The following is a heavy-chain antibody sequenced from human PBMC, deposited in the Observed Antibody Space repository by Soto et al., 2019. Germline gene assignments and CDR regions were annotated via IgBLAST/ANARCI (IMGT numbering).Heavy chain of an antibody. V-gene: IGHV1-2*04. J-gene: IGHJ6*02. CDR2: INPNSGGT. Sequence: ASVKVSCKASGYTFTGYYMHWVRQAPGQGLEWMGWINPNSGGTNYAQKFQGWVTMTRDTSISTAYMELSRLRSDDTAVYYCARDSFIAAAELAGDYYYGMDVWGQGTTVTV. CDR1: GYTFTGYY. CDR3: ARDSFIAAAELAGDYYYGMDV. D-gene: IGHD6-13*01.